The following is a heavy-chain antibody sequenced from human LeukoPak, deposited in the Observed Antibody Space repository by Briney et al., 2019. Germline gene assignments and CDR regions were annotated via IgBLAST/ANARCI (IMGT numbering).Heavy chain of an antibody. D-gene: IGHD3-3*01. J-gene: IGHJ6*02. V-gene: IGHV7-4-1*02. CDR1: GYSFTSYA. CDR3: ARRYYDFLSDLYGMDD. CDR2: INTNTGNP. Sequence: ASVKVSCKSSGYSFTSYAMNWVRQAPGQGLEWMGWINTNTGNPTYAQDFTGRFVFSVDTSVSTAYLQISSLKAEDTAVYYCARRYYDFLSDLYGMDDWGQGTTVTVSS.